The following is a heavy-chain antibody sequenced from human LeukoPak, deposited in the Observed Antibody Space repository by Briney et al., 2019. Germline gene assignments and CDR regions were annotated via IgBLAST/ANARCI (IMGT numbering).Heavy chain of an antibody. D-gene: IGHD1-1*01. Sequence: SVKVSCKASGGTFSSYAISWVRQAPGQGLEWMGGIIPIFGTANYAQKFQGRVTITADESMSTAYMELSSLRSEDTAVYYCARGGRFLYYYYGMDVWGQGTTVTVSS. CDR3: ARGGRFLYYYYGMDV. V-gene: IGHV1-69*13. J-gene: IGHJ6*02. CDR1: GGTFSSYA. CDR2: IIPIFGTA.